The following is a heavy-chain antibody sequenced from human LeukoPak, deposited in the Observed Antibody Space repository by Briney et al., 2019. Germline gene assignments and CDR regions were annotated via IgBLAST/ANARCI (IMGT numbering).Heavy chain of an antibody. Sequence: PGGSLRLSCAASGFTFSDYYLSWIRQAPGKGLEWVSYISGSGSTIYYADSVKGRFTISRDNAKNSLYLQMNSLRAQDTAVYYCASGAFGITLVRGVNYYYYYMDVWGKGTTVTVSS. D-gene: IGHD3-10*01. V-gene: IGHV3-11*04. CDR2: ISGSGSTI. CDR3: ASGAFGITLVRGVNYYYYYMDV. J-gene: IGHJ6*03. CDR1: GFTFSDYY.